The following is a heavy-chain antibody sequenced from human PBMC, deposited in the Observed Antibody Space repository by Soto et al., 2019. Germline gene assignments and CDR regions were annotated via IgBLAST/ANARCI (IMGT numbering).Heavy chain of an antibody. CDR3: ARGSRITGTTPLDY. D-gene: IGHD1-7*01. J-gene: IGHJ4*02. V-gene: IGHV1-2*04. Sequence: QVQLVQSGAEVKKPGASVKVSCEASGYTFTGYFIHWVRQAPAQGLEWMGWINPNSGGTNSAQKFQGWVTMTTDTSITTAYMELRRLRSDDTAIYYCARGSRITGTTPLDYWGQGTLITVSS. CDR1: GYTFTGYF. CDR2: INPNSGGT.